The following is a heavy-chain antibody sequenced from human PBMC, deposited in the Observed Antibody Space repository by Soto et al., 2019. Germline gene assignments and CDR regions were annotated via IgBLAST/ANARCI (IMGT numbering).Heavy chain of an antibody. CDR1: GVSMSSSSYY. CDR3: ASHGSY. V-gene: IGHV4-39*01. CDR2: IYYGGSS. Sequence: QLQLQESGPGLVKPSETLSLTCTVSGVSMSSSSYYWGWFRQPPGKGLEWIGTIYYGGSSYSNPSLKSRVTISLDTSKNQFSLTLTSVTAADTAVYYCASHGSYWGQGTLVTVSS. J-gene: IGHJ4*02.